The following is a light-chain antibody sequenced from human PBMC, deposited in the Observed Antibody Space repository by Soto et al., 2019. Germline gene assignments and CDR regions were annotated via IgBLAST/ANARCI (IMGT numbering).Light chain of an antibody. CDR1: SSDVGSYNL. CDR3: GSWDSSMSAYV. J-gene: IGLJ1*01. CDR2: EGS. V-gene: IGLV2-14*02. Sequence: QSALPQPASVSGSPGQSITISCTGTSSDVGSYNLVSWYQQHPGKAPKLMIYEGSKRPSGVSNRFSGSKSGNTASLTISGLQAEDEADYYCGSWDSSMSAYVFGTGTKGTVL.